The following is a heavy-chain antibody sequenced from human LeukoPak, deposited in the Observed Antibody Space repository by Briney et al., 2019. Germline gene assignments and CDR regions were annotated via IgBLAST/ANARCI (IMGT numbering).Heavy chain of an antibody. J-gene: IGHJ4*02. V-gene: IGHV3-30*03. CDR1: GFTFSSYG. CDR2: ISYDGSNK. CDR3: AIGRTYYDFWSGSSLGY. D-gene: IGHD3-3*01. Sequence: QPGRSLRLSCAASGFTFSSYGMHLVRQGPGKGLEWVAVISYDGSNKYYAASVKGRFTISRDNSKNTLYLQMNSLRAEDTAVYYCAIGRTYYDFWSGSSLGYWGQGTLVTVSS.